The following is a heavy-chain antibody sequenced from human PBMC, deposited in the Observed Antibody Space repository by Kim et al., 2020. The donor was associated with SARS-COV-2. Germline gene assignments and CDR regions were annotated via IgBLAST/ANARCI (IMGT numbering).Heavy chain of an antibody. V-gene: IGHV4-4*02. CDR1: GGSISSSNW. CDR3: ARDRNDILTGYYHRPKAFAFDI. Sequence: SETLSLTCAVSGGSISSSNWWSWVRQPPGKGLEWIGEIYHSGSTNYNPSLKSRVTISVDKSKNQFSLKLSSVTAADTAVYYCARDRNDILTGYYHRPKAFAFDIWGQGTMVTVSS. J-gene: IGHJ3*02. D-gene: IGHD3-9*01. CDR2: IYHSGST.